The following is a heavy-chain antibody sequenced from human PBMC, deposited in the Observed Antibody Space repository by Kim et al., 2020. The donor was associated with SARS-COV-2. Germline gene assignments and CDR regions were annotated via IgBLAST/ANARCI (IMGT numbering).Heavy chain of an antibody. CDR2: TSYDANDK. Sequence: GGSLRLSCAASGFTFSTFSLHWVRQAPGKGLEWVAVTSYDANDKFYADSVKGRFSISRDNSQSTLFLQMNSLRPEDTAVYYCARVRTYYDFWSGFDYWC. D-gene: IGHD3-3*01. V-gene: IGHV3-30*04. J-gene: IGHJ4*01. CDR1: GFTFSTFS. CDR3: ARVRTYYDFWSGFDY.